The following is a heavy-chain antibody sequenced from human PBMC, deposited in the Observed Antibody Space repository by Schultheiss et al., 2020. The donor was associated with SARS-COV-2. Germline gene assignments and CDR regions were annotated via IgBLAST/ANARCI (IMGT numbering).Heavy chain of an antibody. J-gene: IGHJ5*02. CDR2: IYYSGST. Sequence: SETLSLTCTVSGGSVSSGSYYWSWIRQPPGKGLEWIGYIYYSGSTNYNPSLKSRVTISVDTSKNQFSLKLSSVTAADTAVYYCARTIDFWSGFRLGWFDPWGQGTLVTVSS. CDR1: GGSVSSGSYY. D-gene: IGHD3-3*01. V-gene: IGHV4-61*01. CDR3: ARTIDFWSGFRLGWFDP.